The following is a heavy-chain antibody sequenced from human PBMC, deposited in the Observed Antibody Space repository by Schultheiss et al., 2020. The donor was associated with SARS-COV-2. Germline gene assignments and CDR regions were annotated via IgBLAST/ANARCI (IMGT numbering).Heavy chain of an antibody. CDR2: IHYSGTT. Sequence: SETLSLTCTVSGGSISSGGYYWSWIRQHPGKGLEWIGYIHYSGTTNYNPSLKSRVTLSVDTSKNQFSLKLSSVTAADTAVYYCARRVNDGRWFDPWGQGTLVTVSS. CDR1: GGSISSGGYY. D-gene: IGHD1-1*01. J-gene: IGHJ5*02. CDR3: ARRVNDGRWFDP. V-gene: IGHV4-61*08.